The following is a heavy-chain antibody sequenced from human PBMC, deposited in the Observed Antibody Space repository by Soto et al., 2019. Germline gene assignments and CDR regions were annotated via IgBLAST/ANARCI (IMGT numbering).Heavy chain of an antibody. CDR3: ARVMGAGPDAPGSYYYYCAMDV. D-gene: IGHD3-10*01. CDR2: IYHSGST. V-gene: IGHV4-30-2*01. J-gene: IGHJ6*02. CDR1: GGSISSGGYS. Sequence: QLQLQESGSGLVKPSQTLSLTCAVSGGSISSGGYSWSWIRQPPGKGLEWIGYIYHSGSTYYNPFLKSRFTIAGHRSKNQSSLKLGSGTAADTALYYCARVMGAGPDAPGSYYYYCAMDVWGQGTTVTVSS.